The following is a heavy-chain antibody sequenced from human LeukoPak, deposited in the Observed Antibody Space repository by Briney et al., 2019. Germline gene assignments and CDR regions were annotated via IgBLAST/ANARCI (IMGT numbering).Heavy chain of an antibody. Sequence: ASVKVSCKVSGYPLTELSMHWVRQPPGKGLEWMGSLDPEDGETIYAQKFQGRVTMTEDTSTGTVYMELSSLTSEDTAVYYCATDVTGTTGAGALHIWGQGSMVTVSS. J-gene: IGHJ3*02. CDR2: LDPEDGET. D-gene: IGHD1-7*01. V-gene: IGHV1-24*01. CDR1: GYPLTELS. CDR3: ATDVTGTTGAGALHI.